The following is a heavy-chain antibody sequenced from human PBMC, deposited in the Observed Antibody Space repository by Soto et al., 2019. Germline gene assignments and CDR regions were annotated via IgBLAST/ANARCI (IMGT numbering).Heavy chain of an antibody. Sequence: QMPLVQSGPEVKKPGTSVKVSCKASGFTFTSSAVQWVRQARGQRLEWIGWIVVGSGNTNYAQKFQERVTITRDMSTSTAYMELSSLRSEDTAVYYCAAGWGGYYSDYWGQGTLVTVSS. CDR2: IVVGSGNT. J-gene: IGHJ4*02. V-gene: IGHV1-58*01. CDR3: AAGWGGYYSDY. CDR1: GFTFTSSA. D-gene: IGHD3-3*01.